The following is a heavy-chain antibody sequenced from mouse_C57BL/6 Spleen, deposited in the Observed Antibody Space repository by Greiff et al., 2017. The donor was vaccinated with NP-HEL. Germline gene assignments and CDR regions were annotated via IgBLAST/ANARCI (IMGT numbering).Heavy chain of an antibody. CDR3: ARHYGSSYEYFDV. CDR1: GYTFTSYG. Sequence: QVQLQQSGAELARPGASVKLSCKASGYTFTSYGISLVKQRTGQGLEWIGEIHPRSGNTYYNEKFKGKATLTADKSSSTACMELRNLTSEDSAVYFWARHYGSSYEYFDVWGTGTTVTVSS. J-gene: IGHJ1*03. D-gene: IGHD1-1*01. CDR2: IHPRSGNT. V-gene: IGHV1-81*01.